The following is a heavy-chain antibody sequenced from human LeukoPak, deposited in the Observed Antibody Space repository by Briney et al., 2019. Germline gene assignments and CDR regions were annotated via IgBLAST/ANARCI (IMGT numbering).Heavy chain of an antibody. J-gene: IGHJ4*02. Sequence: GGSLRLSCAASGFTFSSYSMNWVRQAPGKGLEWVSSISSSSSYRYYADSVKGRFTISRDNAKNSLFLQMNSLSFEDTAAYYCARDMVGPNGGDYWGQGTLVTVSS. CDR2: ISSSSSYR. D-gene: IGHD1-26*01. V-gene: IGHV3-21*01. CDR3: ARDMVGPNGGDY. CDR1: GFTFSSYS.